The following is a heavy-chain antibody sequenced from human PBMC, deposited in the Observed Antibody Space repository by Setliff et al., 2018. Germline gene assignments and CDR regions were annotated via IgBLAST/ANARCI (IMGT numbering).Heavy chain of an antibody. D-gene: IGHD2-21*01. CDR3: ARGLGPLF. CDR2: IKQDGSEK. V-gene: IGHV3-7*01. J-gene: IGHJ4*02. Sequence: GGSLRLSCAAAGFTFSSHWMHWVRQAPGKGLEWVANIKQDGSEKYYVDSVKGRFTISRDNAKNSLYLQMNSLRAEDTAVYYCARGLGPLFWGQGTLVTVSS. CDR1: GFTFSSHW.